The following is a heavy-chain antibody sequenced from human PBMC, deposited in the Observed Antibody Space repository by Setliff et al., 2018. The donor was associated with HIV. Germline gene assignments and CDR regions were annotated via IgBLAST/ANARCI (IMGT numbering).Heavy chain of an antibody. V-gene: IGHV4-59*10. CDR2: IYTSGST. CDR1: GGSFSGYY. D-gene: IGHD6-13*01. Sequence: SETLSLTCAVYGGSFSGYYWSWIRQSPGKGLEWIGRIYTSGSTDYNPSLKSRVTMSVDTSKNQFSLKLSSVTAADTAVYYCARDFKRYNSPCRFDPWGQGTLVTVSS. CDR3: ARDFKRYNSPCRFDP. J-gene: IGHJ5*02.